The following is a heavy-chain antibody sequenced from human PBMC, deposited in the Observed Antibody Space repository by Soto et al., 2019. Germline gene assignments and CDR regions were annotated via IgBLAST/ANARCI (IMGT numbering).Heavy chain of an antibody. CDR2: TSYDGSNN. D-gene: IGHD3-16*01. CDR1: GFTFRSYV. J-gene: IGHJ4*02. CDR3: ARWGTTGGLDV. Sequence: QVQLVESGGGVVQPGTSLRLSCVGSGFTFRSYVIHWVRQAPGKGLEWVALTSYDGSNNFYGDSVKGRFTTSRHKSRNTVALQMDSIRLEDTALYYCARWGTTGGLDVWGQGTLVSVSS. V-gene: IGHV3-30*03.